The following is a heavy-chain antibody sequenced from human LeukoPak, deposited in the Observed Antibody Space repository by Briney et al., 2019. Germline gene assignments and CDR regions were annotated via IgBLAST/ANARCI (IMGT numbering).Heavy chain of an antibody. CDR2: IIPIFGTA. J-gene: IGHJ4*02. D-gene: IGHD6-6*01. Sequence: ASVKVSCKASGGTFSSYAISWVRQAPGQGLEWMGGIIPIFGTANYAQKFQGRVTITTDESTSTAYMELSSLRSEDTAVYYCASRGEYGSFDYWGQGTLVTVSS. CDR1: GGTFSSYA. CDR3: ASRGEYGSFDY. V-gene: IGHV1-69*05.